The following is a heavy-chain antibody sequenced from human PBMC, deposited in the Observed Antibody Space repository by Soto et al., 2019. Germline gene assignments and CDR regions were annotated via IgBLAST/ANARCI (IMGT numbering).Heavy chain of an antibody. CDR3: ARVPDR. Sequence: SETLSLTCSVSGGYVSSGGYSWSWIRQPPGKGLEWIGYIYHSGSTYYNPSLKSRVTISVDRSKNQFSLKLSSVTAADTAVYYCARVPDRWGQGTLVTVSS. CDR2: IYHSGST. V-gene: IGHV4-30-2*01. J-gene: IGHJ5*02. CDR1: GGYVSSGGYS.